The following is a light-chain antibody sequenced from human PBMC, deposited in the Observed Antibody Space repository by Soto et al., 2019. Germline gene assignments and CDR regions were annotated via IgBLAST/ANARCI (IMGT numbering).Light chain of an antibody. CDR3: QQYNSYWT. CDR2: DAS. CDR1: QSISSW. Sequence: DIQMPPSPSTLSASVGDRVTITGRAGQSISSWLAWYQQKPGKAPKLLIYDASSLESGVPSRFSGSGSGTEFTLTISSPQPDDFATYDCQQYNSYWTVGQGTKVDIK. V-gene: IGKV1-5*01. J-gene: IGKJ1*01.